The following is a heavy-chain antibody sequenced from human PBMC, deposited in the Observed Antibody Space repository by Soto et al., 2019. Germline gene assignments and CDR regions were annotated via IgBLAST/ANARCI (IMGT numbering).Heavy chain of an antibody. CDR3: VRKYFDFWTHYPDFDY. J-gene: IGHJ4*02. CDR1: GYTFSKYD. CDR2: ISPNSGRA. D-gene: IGHD3-3*01. Sequence: QVQLVQSGAEMKRPGASVKVSCKASGYTFSKYDVSWVRQAPGQGLEWLGLISPNSGRASYSEKFPGRVTMSTDTPTTTAYLELRSLRSDDTAVYYCVRKYFDFWTHYPDFDYWGQGTLVTVSS. V-gene: IGHV1-18*04.